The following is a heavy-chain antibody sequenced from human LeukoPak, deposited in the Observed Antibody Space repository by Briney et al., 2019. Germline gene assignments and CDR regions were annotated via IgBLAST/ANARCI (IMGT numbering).Heavy chain of an antibody. J-gene: IGHJ4*02. V-gene: IGHV3-11*05. D-gene: IGHD4-23*01. CDR1: GFTFSDFF. CDR2: ISSRGTYT. CDR3: ARDRWELLGAGHYFDY. Sequence: GGSLRLSRAASGFTFSDFFMNWIRQAPGKGLEWVACISSRGTYTNYADSVKGRFTISRDNTKNSLFLQMESLRAEDTAIYYCARDRWELLGAGHYFDYWGQGALLTVSP.